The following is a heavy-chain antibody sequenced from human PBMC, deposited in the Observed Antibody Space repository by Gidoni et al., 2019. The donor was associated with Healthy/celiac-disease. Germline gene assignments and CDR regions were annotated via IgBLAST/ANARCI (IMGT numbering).Heavy chain of an antibody. CDR3: ARRPGIAVAGANDAFDI. CDR1: GFTVSSNY. D-gene: IGHD6-19*01. J-gene: IGHJ3*02. Sequence: VQLVESGGGLVQPGGSLRLSCAASGFTVSSNYMSWVRQAPGKGLEWVSVIYSGGSTYYADSVQGRFTLSRDNSKNTLYLQMNSLRAEDTAVYYCARRPGIAVAGANDAFDIWGQGTMVTVSS. CDR2: IYSGGST. V-gene: IGHV3-66*01.